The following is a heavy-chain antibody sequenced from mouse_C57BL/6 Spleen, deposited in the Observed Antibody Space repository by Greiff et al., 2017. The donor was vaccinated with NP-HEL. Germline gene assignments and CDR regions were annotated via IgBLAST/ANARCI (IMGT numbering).Heavy chain of an antibody. D-gene: IGHD1-1*01. CDR3: ARALYGSSYGVFDY. CDR1: GYSFTDYN. V-gene: IGHV1-39*01. J-gene: IGHJ2*01. CDR2: INPNYGTT. Sequence: VQLQQSGPELVKPGASVKISCKASGYSFTDYNVNWVKQSNGKSLEWIGVINPNYGTTSYNQKFKGKATLTVDQSSSTAYMQLNSLTSEDSAVYYCARALYGSSYGVFDYWGQGTTLTVSS.